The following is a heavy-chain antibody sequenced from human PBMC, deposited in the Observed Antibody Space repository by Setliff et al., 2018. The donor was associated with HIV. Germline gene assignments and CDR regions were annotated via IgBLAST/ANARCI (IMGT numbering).Heavy chain of an antibody. CDR3: ARKTTYYYGSGSYSA. V-gene: IGHV4-4*02. CDR1: GGSISSSNW. CDR2: IYHSGST. D-gene: IGHD3-10*01. J-gene: IGHJ5*02. Sequence: SLTCAVSGGSISSSNWWSWVRQPPGKGLEWIGEIYHSGSTNYNPSLKSRVTISVDKSKNQFSLKLSSVTAADTAVYYCARKTTYYYGSGSYSAWGQGTLVTVSS.